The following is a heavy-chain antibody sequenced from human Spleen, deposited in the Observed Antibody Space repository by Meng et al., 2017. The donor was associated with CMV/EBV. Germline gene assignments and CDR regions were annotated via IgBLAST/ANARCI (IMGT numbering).Heavy chain of an antibody. D-gene: IGHD2-2*01. CDR3: VTCSSTSCYSCFDY. CDR1: GFTFSDHY. Sequence: GESLKISCAASGFTFSDHYMDWVRQAPGKGLEWVGRTRDKPNSYTTEYAASVKGRFTISRDDSKNSLYLQMNSLKTEDTAVYYCVTCSSTSCYSCFDYWGQGTLVTVSS. CDR2: TRDKPNSYTT. J-gene: IGHJ4*02. V-gene: IGHV3-72*01.